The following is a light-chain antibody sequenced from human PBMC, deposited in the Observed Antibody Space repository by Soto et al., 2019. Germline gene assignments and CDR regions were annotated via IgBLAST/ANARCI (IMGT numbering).Light chain of an antibody. CDR2: KAS. Sequence: DIHMTQSPYTLSASVGDRVTITCRASQSISTWLAWYQQKPGKAPKLLIYKASTLKSGVPSRFSGSGSGTEFTLTISSLQPDDFATYYCQHYNSYSEAFGQGTKV. J-gene: IGKJ1*01. CDR1: QSISTW. V-gene: IGKV1-5*03. CDR3: QHYNSYSEA.